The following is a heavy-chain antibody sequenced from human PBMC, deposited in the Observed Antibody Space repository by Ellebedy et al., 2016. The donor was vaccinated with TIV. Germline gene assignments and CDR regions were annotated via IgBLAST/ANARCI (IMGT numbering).Heavy chain of an antibody. J-gene: IGHJ4*02. D-gene: IGHD2/OR15-2a*01. CDR3: ARAFDSDF. V-gene: IGHV1-46*01. CDR2: INPSGGST. Sequence: ASVKVSCKASGYTFTGYPINWVRQAPGQGLEWMGIINPSGGSTTYAQKFQGRVTMTRDTSTSTVYMELSSLRYEDTAVYYCARAFDSDFWGQGTLVTVSS. CDR1: GYTFTGYP.